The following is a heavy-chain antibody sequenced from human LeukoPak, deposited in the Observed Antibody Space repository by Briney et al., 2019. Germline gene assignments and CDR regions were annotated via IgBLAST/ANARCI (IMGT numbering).Heavy chain of an antibody. CDR2: ISYDGSNK. D-gene: IGHD3-22*01. V-gene: IGHV3-30*18. CDR3: ANAPRLDTYYYYYYGMDV. CDR1: GFTFSSYG. J-gene: IGHJ6*04. Sequence: GGSLRLSCAASGFTFSSYGMHWVRQAPGKGLEWVAVISYDGSNKYYADSVKGRFTISRDNSKNTPYLQMNSLRAEDTAVYYCANAPRLDTYYYYYYGMDVWGKGTTVTVSS.